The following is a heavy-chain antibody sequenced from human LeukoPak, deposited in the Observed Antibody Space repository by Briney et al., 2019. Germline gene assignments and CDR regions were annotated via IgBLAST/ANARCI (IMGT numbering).Heavy chain of an antibody. CDR3: ARSFTFGWFYFDY. Sequence: PGGSLRLSCAASGFTVSSNYMSWVRQAPGKGLEWVSVIYSGGSTYYADSVKGRFTISRDNSKNTLYLQMNSLRAEDTAVYYCARSFTFGWFYFDYWGQGTLVTVSS. CDR2: IYSGGST. J-gene: IGHJ4*02. D-gene: IGHD3-16*01. CDR1: GFTVSSNY. V-gene: IGHV3-53*05.